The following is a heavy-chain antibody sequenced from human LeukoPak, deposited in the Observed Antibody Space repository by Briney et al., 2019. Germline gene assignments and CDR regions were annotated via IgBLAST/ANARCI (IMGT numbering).Heavy chain of an antibody. CDR3: AKDLGSSWFFDY. J-gene: IGHJ4*02. Sequence: GGSLRLSCAASGFTFSSYAMHWVRQAPGKGLEWVAVISYDGSNKYYADSVKGRFTISRDNSKNTLYLQMNSLRAEHTAVHYCAKDLGSSWFFDYWGQGTLVTVSS. CDR1: GFTFSSYA. D-gene: IGHD6-13*01. V-gene: IGHV3-30*04. CDR2: ISYDGSNK.